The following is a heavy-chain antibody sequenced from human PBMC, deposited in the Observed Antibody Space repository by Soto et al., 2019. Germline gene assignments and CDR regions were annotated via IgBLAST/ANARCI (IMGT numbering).Heavy chain of an antibody. J-gene: IGHJ4*02. CDR2: VYYSGTT. D-gene: IGHD4-17*01. Sequence: SDILSLTCSVSGGSVSDKTHYWSWIRQPPGKRLEWIGYVYYSGTTNYNPSLKSRVTISVDLSKNRFSLRLSSVTTADTALYYCARTTAVPNTLRSRYFFDYWGQGPLVTVSS. CDR1: GGSVSDKTHY. V-gene: IGHV4-61*01. CDR3: ARTTAVPNTLRSRYFFDY.